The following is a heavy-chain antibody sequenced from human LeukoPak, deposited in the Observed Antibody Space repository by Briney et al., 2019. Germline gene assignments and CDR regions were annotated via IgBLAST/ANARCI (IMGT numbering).Heavy chain of an antibody. V-gene: IGHV4-59*01. CDR3: ARESDSRGSLDY. Sequence: SETLSLTCTVSGGSISSYYWSWIRQPPGKGLEWIGYIYYSGSTNYNPSLKRRFTISVDTSKNQFSLKRSSVTAADTAVYYCARESDSRGSLDYWGQGTLVTVSS. D-gene: IGHD3-22*01. CDR1: GGSISSYY. J-gene: IGHJ4*02. CDR2: IYYSGST.